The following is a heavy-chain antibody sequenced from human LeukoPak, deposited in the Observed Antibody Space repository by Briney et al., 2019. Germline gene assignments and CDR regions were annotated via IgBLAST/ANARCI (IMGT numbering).Heavy chain of an antibody. D-gene: IGHD3-16*02. CDR1: GFTFSSYG. CDR3: AKDYDYVWGSYRATPFDY. V-gene: IGHV3-30*18. J-gene: IGHJ4*02. Sequence: GGSRRLSCAASGFTFSSYGMHWVRQAPGKWLEWVAVISYDGSNKYYADSVKGRFTISRDNSKNTPYLQMNSLRAEDTAVYYCAKDYDYVWGSYRATPFDYWGQGTLVTVSS. CDR2: ISYDGSNK.